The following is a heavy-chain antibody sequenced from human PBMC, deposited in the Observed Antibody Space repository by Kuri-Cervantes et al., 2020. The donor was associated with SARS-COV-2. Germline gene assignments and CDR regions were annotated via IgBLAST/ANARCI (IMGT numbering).Heavy chain of an antibody. Sequence: AGSLRLSCAASGFTYSSYAMSWVRQAPGKGLEWVAVISYDGSNKYYADSVKGRFTISRDNSKNTLYLQMNSLRAEDTAVYYCAREEKSRLVGPPDYYYYMDVWGKGTTVTVSS. CDR3: AREEKSRLVGPPDYYYYMDV. D-gene: IGHD6-19*01. CDR2: ISYDGSNK. J-gene: IGHJ6*03. CDR1: GFTYSSYA. V-gene: IGHV3-30-3*01.